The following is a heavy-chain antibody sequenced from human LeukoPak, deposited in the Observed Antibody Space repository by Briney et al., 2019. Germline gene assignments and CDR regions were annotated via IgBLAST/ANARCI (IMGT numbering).Heavy chain of an antibody. CDR2: ISSSSSYI. CDR3: ARVDYSNYEFRYYYYYYMDV. J-gene: IGHJ6*03. V-gene: IGHV3-21*01. CDR1: GFTFSSYS. D-gene: IGHD4-11*01. Sequence: GGSLRLSCAASGFTFSSYSMNWVRQAPGKGLEWVSSISSSSSYIYYADSVKGRFTISRDNAKNSLYLQMNSLRAEDTAVYYCARVDYSNYEFRYYYYYYMDVWGKGTTVTVSS.